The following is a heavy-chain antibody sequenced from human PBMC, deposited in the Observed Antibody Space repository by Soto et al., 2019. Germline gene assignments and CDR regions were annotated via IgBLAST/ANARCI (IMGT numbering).Heavy chain of an antibody. V-gene: IGHV4-31*03. CDR1: GGSISSGGYY. J-gene: IGHJ6*02. Sequence: SETLSLTCTVSGGSISSGGYYWSWIRQHPGKGLEWIGYIYYSGSTYYNPSLKSRVTISVDTSKNQFSLKLSSVTAADTAVYYCARDINYDFWSGYPSTYSYGMDVWGQGTTVTVSS. CDR3: ARDINYDFWSGYPSTYSYGMDV. CDR2: IYYSGST. D-gene: IGHD3-3*01.